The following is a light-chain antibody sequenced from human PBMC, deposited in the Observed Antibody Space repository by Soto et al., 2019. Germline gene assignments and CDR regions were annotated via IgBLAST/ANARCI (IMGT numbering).Light chain of an antibody. CDR3: QYYNDYCWT. J-gene: IGKJ1*01. CDR2: NTS. V-gene: IGKV1-5*03. CDR1: QSISSW. Sequence: DIQLTQSPSTLSASVGDRVTITCRASQSISSWLAWYQQKPGKAPNLLIYNTSNLDSGVPSRFSSSGSGTEFTLTISSLQPDDFATYYCQYYNDYCWTFGQGTKVEIK.